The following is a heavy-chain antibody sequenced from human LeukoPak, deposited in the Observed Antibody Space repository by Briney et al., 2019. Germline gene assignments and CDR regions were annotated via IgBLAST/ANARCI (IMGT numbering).Heavy chain of an antibody. CDR2: ISSSSSYI. CDR3: ARDGGTQYLDY. CDR1: GFTFSSYG. J-gene: IGHJ4*02. D-gene: IGHD3-16*01. Sequence: GGSLRLSCAASGFTFSSYGMSWVRQAPGKGLEWVSSISSSSSYIYYADSVKGRFTISRDNAKNSLYLQMNSLRAEDTAVYYCARDGGTQYLDYWGQGTLVTVSS. V-gene: IGHV3-21*01.